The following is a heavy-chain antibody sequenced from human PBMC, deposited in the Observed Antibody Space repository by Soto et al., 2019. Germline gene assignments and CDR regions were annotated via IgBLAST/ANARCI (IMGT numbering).Heavy chain of an antibody. CDR3: ARGIVVVPAAISENYYYGMDV. V-gene: IGHV1-2*04. CDR2: INPNSGGT. Sequence: ASVKVSCKASGYTFTYYYLYWVRQAPGQGLEWMGWINPNSGGTNYAQKFQGWVTMTRDTSISTAYMELSRLRSDDTAVYYCARGIVVVPAAISENYYYGMDVWGQGTTVTVSS. CDR1: GYTFTYYY. D-gene: IGHD2-2*01. J-gene: IGHJ6*02.